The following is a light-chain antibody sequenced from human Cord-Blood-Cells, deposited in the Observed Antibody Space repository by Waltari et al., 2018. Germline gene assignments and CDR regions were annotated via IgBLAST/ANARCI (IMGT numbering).Light chain of an antibody. Sequence: DIQMTQSPSSLSASVGDRVTITCRASQGISSYLNWYQQKPGKAPKLLIYAASSLQSGVPSRFSGSGAGTDFTLTIISLQPEDFATYYCQQSYSTPPWTFGQGTKLEIK. V-gene: IGKV1-39*01. CDR1: QGISSY. CDR2: AAS. CDR3: QQSYSTPPWT. J-gene: IGKJ1*01.